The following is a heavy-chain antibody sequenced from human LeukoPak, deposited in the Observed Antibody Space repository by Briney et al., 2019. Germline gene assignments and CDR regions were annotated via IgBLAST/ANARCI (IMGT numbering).Heavy chain of an antibody. CDR3: ARVTVGASWFDY. CDR1: GVSVCSGRYY. Sequence: PSEPLSLPCTVSGVSVCSGRYYGRWIRQPRGGGVEWIGYIYYGGSTNYNPSLKSRVTISVDTSKNQFSLKLSSGTAADTAVYYCARVTVGASWFDYWGQGTLVTASS. V-gene: IGHV4-61*01. CDR2: IYYGGST. J-gene: IGHJ4*02. D-gene: IGHD1-26*01.